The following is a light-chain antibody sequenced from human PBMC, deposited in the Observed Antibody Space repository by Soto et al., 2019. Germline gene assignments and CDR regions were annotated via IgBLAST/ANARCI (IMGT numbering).Light chain of an antibody. J-gene: IGLJ1*01. V-gene: IGLV1-40*01. CDR3: QADDRSLSGAF. CDR1: SSNIGAGYE. Sequence: QSVLPQPPSVSGAPGPRVTLSCIGASSNIGAGYEVHWCQQLPGTVPKLLISRNTYRPSGVPDRFSGSRAATSASLTITGLQAEEEADYYGQADDRSLSGAFVGTGTKLTVL. CDR2: RNT.